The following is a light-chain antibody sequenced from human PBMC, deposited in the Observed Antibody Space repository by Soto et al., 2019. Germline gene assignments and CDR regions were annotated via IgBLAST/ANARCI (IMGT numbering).Light chain of an antibody. Sequence: EIVLTQSPGTLSLSPGERATLSCRASQSVSSRYLAWYQQKPGQAPRLLVFGVSSRATGIPDRFSGSGSGTDFTLTISRLEPEDFAVYYCQQYGSSPPITFGQGTRLEIK. V-gene: IGKV3-20*01. J-gene: IGKJ5*01. CDR2: GVS. CDR1: QSVSSRY. CDR3: QQYGSSPPIT.